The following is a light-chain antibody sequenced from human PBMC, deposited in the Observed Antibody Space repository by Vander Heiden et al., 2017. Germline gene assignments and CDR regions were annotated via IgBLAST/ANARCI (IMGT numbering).Light chain of an antibody. CDR1: QSISSY. J-gene: IGKJ5*01. CDR3: QQSYSTPPA. V-gene: IGKV1-39*01. Sequence: DIQMTQSPSPLSASVGDRVTITCRASQSISSYLNWYQQKPGKAPKLLIYAASSLQSGVPSRSSGSGSGTDFTLTISSLQPEDFATYYCQQSYSTPPAFGQGTRLEIK. CDR2: AAS.